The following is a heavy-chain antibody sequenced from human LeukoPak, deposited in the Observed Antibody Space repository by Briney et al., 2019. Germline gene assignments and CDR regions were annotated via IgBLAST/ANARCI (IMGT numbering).Heavy chain of an antibody. D-gene: IGHD4-17*01. V-gene: IGHV4-38-2*01. J-gene: IGHJ4*02. Sequence: SETLSLTCAVSGYSISSGYYWGWIRQPPGKGLEWIGSIYHSGSTYYNPSLKSRVTISVDTSKNQFSLKLSSVTAADTAVYYCARLGDYREYWGQGTLVTVS. CDR1: GYSISSGYY. CDR2: IYHSGST. CDR3: ARLGDYREY.